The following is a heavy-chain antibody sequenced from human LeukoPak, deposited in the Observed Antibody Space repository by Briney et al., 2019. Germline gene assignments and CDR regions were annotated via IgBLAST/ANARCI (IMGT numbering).Heavy chain of an antibody. CDR3: ARGNHYYDSSGYPHTSLADY. D-gene: IGHD3-22*01. V-gene: IGHV1-46*01. CDR2: INPSGGST. J-gene: IGHJ4*02. CDR1: GYTFTGYY. Sequence: ASVKVSCKASGYTFTGYYMHWVRQAPGQGLEWMGIINPSGGSTSYAQKFQGRVTMTRDTSTSTVYMEPSSLRSEDTAVYYCARGNHYYDSSGYPHTSLADYWGQGTLVTVSS.